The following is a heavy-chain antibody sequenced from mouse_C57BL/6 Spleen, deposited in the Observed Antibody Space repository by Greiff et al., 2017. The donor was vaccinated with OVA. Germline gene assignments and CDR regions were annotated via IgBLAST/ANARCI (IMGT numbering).Heavy chain of an antibody. V-gene: IGHV1-18*01. CDR2: INPNNGGT. CDR3: ARSQYYGPYYFDY. Sequence: VQLQQPGPELVKPGASVKIPCKASGYTFTDYNMDWVKQSHGKSLEWIGDINPNNGGTIYNQKFKGKATLTVDKSSSTAYMELRSLTSEDTAVYYCARSQYYGPYYFDYWGQGTTLTVSS. D-gene: IGHD1-2*01. CDR1: GYTFTDYN. J-gene: IGHJ2*01.